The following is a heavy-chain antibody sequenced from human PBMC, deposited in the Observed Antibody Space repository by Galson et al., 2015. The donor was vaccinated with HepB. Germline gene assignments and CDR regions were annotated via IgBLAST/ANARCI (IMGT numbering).Heavy chain of an antibody. CDR3: ARGRDIYCSSTSCRRYYYYMDV. V-gene: IGHV4-39*07. CDR2: FYYSGTT. J-gene: IGHJ6*03. Sequence: TLSLTCTVSGASISSSTSYWGWIRQPPGKGLEWIGSFYYSGTTYYNPSLKSRVTMSVDTSKNQFSLKLSSVTAADTAVYYCARGRDIYCSSTSCRRYYYYMDVWGKGTTVAVS. D-gene: IGHD2-2*01. CDR1: GASISSSTSY.